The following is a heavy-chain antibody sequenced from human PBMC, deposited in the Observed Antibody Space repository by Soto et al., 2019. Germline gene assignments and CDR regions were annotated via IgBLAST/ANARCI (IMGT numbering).Heavy chain of an antibody. CDR2: ISAYNGNT. Sequence: PSVKVSCKASGYTFTSYGISWVRQAPGQGLEWMGWISAYNGNTNYAQKLQGRVTMTTDTSTSTAYMELRSLRSDDTAVYYCARRGSGSGSPDYYYYYGMDVWGQGTTVTVSS. J-gene: IGHJ6*02. CDR3: ARRGSGSGSPDYYYYYGMDV. V-gene: IGHV1-18*01. D-gene: IGHD3-10*01. CDR1: GYTFTSYG.